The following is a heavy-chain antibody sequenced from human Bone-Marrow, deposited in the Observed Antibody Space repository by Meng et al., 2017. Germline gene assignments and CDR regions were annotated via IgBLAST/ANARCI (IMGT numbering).Heavy chain of an antibody. J-gene: IGHJ4*02. V-gene: IGHV3-74*01. D-gene: IGHD2-15*01. Sequence: GESLKISCAASGFTFSSYWMHWVRQAPGKGLVWVSRINSDGSSKSYADSVKGRFTISRDNAKNTLYLQMNSLRAEDTAVYYCARGIGLRGYCSGGSCYSGVDYWGQGTLVTVSS. CDR3: ARGIGLRGYCSGGSCYSGVDY. CDR2: INSDGSSK. CDR1: GFTFSSYW.